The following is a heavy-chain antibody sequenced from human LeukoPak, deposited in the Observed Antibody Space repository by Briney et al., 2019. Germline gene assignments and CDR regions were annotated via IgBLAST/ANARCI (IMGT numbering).Heavy chain of an antibody. CDR1: GGLSSSSGYY. CDR2: MYYSGST. D-gene: IGHD5-18*01. J-gene: IGHJ4*02. V-gene: IGHV4-39*07. CDR3: ARGRGYSYAFDY. Sequence: SETLSLTCTVSGGLSSSSGYYWVWIRQPPGKGLEWIESMYYSGSTHYSPSLKSRVTVSVDTSKSQFSLRLSSVTAADTAVYYCARGRGYSYAFDYWGQGTLVTVSS.